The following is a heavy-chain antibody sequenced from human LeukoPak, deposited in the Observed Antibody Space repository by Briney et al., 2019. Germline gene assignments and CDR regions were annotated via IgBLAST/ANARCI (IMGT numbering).Heavy chain of an antibody. Sequence: PSETLSLTCTVSGGSISSSSYYWGWIRQPPGKGLEWIGSIYHSGSTNYNPSLKSRVTISVDTSKNQFSLNLSSMTAADTAVYYCATRDSGYDAWYFDLWGRGTLVTVSS. CDR2: IYHSGST. V-gene: IGHV4-39*07. D-gene: IGHD5-12*01. CDR3: ATRDSGYDAWYFDL. CDR1: GGSISSSSYY. J-gene: IGHJ2*01.